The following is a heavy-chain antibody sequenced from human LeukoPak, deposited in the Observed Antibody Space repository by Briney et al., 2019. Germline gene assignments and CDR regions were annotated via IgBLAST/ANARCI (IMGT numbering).Heavy chain of an antibody. D-gene: IGHD6-6*01. J-gene: IGHJ4*02. CDR1: GFTFDDYA. Sequence: GGSLRLSCAASGFTFDDYAMHWVRQAPGKGLEWVSGISWNSGSTYYADSVKGRFTISRDNSKNTLYLQMNSLRAEDTAVYYCAKDSPLYSSSSFYYFDYWGQGTLVTVSS. CDR2: ISWNSGST. V-gene: IGHV3-23*01. CDR3: AKDSPLYSSSSFYYFDY.